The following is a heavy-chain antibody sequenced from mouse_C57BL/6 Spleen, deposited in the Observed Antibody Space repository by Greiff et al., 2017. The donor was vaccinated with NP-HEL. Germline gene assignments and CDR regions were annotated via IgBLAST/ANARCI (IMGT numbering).Heavy chain of an antibody. V-gene: IGHV5-16*01. CDR2: INYDGSST. J-gene: IGHJ1*03. CDR1: GFTFSDYY. CDR3: ARADGSSYVGYFDV. Sequence: EVQLVESEGGLVQPGSSMKLSCTASGFTFSDYYMAWVRQVPEKGLEWVANINYDGSSTYYLDSLKSRFIISRDTAKNILYLQMSSLKSEDTATYYCARADGSSYVGYFDVWGTGTTVTVSS. D-gene: IGHD1-1*01.